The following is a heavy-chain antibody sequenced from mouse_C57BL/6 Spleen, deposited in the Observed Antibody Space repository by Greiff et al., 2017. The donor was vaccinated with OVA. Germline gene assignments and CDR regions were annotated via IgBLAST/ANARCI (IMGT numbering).Heavy chain of an antibody. Sequence: VQLKQPGAELVRPGSSVKLSCKASGYTFTSYWMDWVKQRPGQGLEWIGNIYPSDSETHYNQKFKDKATLTVDKSSSTAYMQLSSLTSEDSAVYYCARRVLLRYPYDYWGQGTTLTVSS. CDR2: IYPSDSET. J-gene: IGHJ2*01. CDR3: ARRVLLRYPYDY. D-gene: IGHD1-1*01. V-gene: IGHV1-61*01. CDR1: GYTFTSYW.